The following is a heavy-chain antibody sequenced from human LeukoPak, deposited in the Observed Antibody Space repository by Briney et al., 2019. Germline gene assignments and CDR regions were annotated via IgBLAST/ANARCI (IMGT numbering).Heavy chain of an antibody. CDR1: GYTFTRYY. D-gene: IGHD3-16*01. CDR3: XXXXXXXIQXXXXXXXDL. V-gene: IGHV1-46*01. Sequence: ASGTVSFMASGYTFTRYYMHLLRQAPGQALEWMGIVNPSGGSTRYAQKFQGRVTITMDRSTRTVSMVPSSRRSDDTSVYYVXXXXXXXIQXXXXXXXDLWGQGTLVTVSS. J-gene: IGHJ5*02. CDR2: VNPSGGST.